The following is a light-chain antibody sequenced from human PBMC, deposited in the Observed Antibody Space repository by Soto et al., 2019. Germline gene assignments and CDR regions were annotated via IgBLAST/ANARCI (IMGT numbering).Light chain of an antibody. J-gene: IGLJ1*01. V-gene: IGLV2-14*01. CDR2: EVT. CDR3: SSFTSRFTFV. CDR1: RSDVGAYNY. Sequence: QSALTQPASVSGSPGQSIAIYCTGTRSDVGAYNYVSWYQQHPGKAPKLMISEVTNRPSGVSDRFSGSKSGNTASLTISGLQAEDEADYYCSSFTSRFTFVFGTGTQVTVL.